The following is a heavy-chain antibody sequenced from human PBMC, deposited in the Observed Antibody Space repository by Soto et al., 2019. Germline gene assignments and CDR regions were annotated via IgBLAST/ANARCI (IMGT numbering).Heavy chain of an antibody. V-gene: IGHV4-39*01. D-gene: IGHD2-15*01. Sequence: SETLSLTCTVSGGSISSSSYYWGWIRQPPGKGLEWIGSIYYSGSTYYNPSLKSRVTISVDTSKNQFSLKLSSVTAADTAVYYCAGHLPLEYCSGGSCYPRACGYWGQGTLVTVSS. CDR1: GGSISSSSYY. CDR2: IYYSGST. CDR3: AGHLPLEYCSGGSCYPRACGY. J-gene: IGHJ4*02.